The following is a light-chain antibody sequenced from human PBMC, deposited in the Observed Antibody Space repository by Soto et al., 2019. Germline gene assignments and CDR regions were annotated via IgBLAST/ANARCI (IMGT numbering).Light chain of an antibody. Sequence: ERVMTQSPATLSVSPGERATLSCRASQSVSSNLAWYQQQPGQAPRLLIYGASTRATGIPARFSGSGSGTEFTLTISSLLSEDFAVYYCQQYNNWPPRFTFGPGTKVDIK. CDR2: GAS. CDR3: QQYNNWPPRFT. CDR1: QSVSSN. V-gene: IGKV3-15*01. J-gene: IGKJ3*01.